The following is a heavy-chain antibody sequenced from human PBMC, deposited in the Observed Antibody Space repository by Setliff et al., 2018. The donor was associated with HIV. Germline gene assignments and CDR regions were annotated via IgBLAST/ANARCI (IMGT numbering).Heavy chain of an antibody. Sequence: PSETLSLTCTVSGGSMNIHYWSWIRQPPGKGLEWIGSIYYTGSTDYNPSLISRVTISLDTPKNQFSLKLNSVIAADTAVYYCARNRVPSSLWGQGTLVTVSS. D-gene: IGHD3-10*01. J-gene: IGHJ4*02. V-gene: IGHV4-59*11. CDR1: GGSMNIHY. CDR2: IYYTGST. CDR3: ARNRVPSSL.